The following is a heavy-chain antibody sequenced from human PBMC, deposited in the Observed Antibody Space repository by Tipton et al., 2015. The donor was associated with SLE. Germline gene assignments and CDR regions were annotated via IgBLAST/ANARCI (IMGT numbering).Heavy chain of an antibody. Sequence: QVQLVQSGAEVMKPGASVRVSCKASGYTFDAYYMHWVRQAPGQGLEWMGWVNPKSGATTYAQNFQGRVTMTRDTSTNTVYMELTGLGSDDAAVYFCARDGWFQESSGYYLYWGQGTLVTVSS. CDR1: GYTFDAYY. V-gene: IGHV1-2*02. J-gene: IGHJ4*02. D-gene: IGHD3-22*01. CDR3: ARDGWFQESSGYYLY. CDR2: VNPKSGAT.